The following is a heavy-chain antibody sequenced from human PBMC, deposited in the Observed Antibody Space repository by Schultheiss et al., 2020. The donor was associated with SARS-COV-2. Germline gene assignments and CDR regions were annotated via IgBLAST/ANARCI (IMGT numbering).Heavy chain of an antibody. Sequence: GGSLRLSCAASGFTFSSYGMHWVRQAPGKGLVWVSRINSDGSSTSYADSVKGRFTISRDNAKNTLYLQMNSLRAEDTAVYYCARGGYSSSSRGEDWFDPWGQGTLVTVSS. CDR2: INSDGSST. V-gene: IGHV3-74*01. J-gene: IGHJ5*02. CDR3: ARGGYSSSSRGEDWFDP. CDR1: GFTFSSYG. D-gene: IGHD6-6*01.